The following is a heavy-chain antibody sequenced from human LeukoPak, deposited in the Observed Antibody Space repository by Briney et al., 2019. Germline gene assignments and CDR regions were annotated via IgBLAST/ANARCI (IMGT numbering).Heavy chain of an antibody. V-gene: IGHV4-34*01. Sequence: GSLRLSCAASGFTFSNAWMSWIRQPPGKGLEWIGEINHSGSTNYNPSLKSRVTISVDTSKNQFSLKLSSVTAADTAVYYCARRPSTRYCSSTSCPPSSSWYIYYFDYWGQGTLVTVSS. J-gene: IGHJ4*02. CDR1: GFTFSNAW. CDR3: ARRPSTRYCSSTSCPPSSSWYIYYFDY. D-gene: IGHD2-2*01. CDR2: INHSGST.